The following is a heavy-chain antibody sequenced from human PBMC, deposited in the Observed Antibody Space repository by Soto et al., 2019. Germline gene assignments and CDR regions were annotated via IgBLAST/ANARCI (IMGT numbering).Heavy chain of an antibody. CDR2: ITASGGRT. V-gene: IGHV3-23*01. D-gene: IGHD4-17*01. CDR1: GFTFSSYA. J-gene: IGHJ5*01. Sequence: EVHLLESGGGLVQPGGSLRLSCTASGFTFSSYAMTWVRQAPGRGLEGVSGITASGGRTFYADSVKGRFTISRDNSRSTLYLQMNSLGAEVTAVYYCAKDTRYADYVRWFDSWGQGTLVTVSS. CDR3: AKDTRYADYVRWFDS.